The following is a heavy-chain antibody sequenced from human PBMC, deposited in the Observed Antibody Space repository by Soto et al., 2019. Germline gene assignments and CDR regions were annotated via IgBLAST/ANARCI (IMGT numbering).Heavy chain of an antibody. CDR3: ARDLSRSGYYTSSFDI. Sequence: GGSLRLSCAASGFTFSSYGMHWVRQAPGKGLEWVASISYDGSNKYYADSVKGRFTISRDNSKNTLYLQMNSLRAEDTVVYYCARDLSRSGYYTSSFDIWGQGTMVTVSS. J-gene: IGHJ3*02. D-gene: IGHD3-3*01. CDR1: GFTFSSYG. V-gene: IGHV3-30*03. CDR2: ISYDGSNK.